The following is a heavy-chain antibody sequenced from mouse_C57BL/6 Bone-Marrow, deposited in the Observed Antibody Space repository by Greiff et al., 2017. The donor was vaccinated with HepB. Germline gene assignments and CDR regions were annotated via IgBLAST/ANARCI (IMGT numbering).Heavy chain of an antibody. D-gene: IGHD2-4*01. CDR3: ARSLKVYDYTLDY. CDR1: GYTFTSYW. J-gene: IGHJ2*01. V-gene: IGHV1-55*01. Sequence: QVQLQQPGAELVKPGASVKMSCKASGYTFTSYWITWVKQRPGQGLEWIGDIYPGSGSTNYNEKFKSKATLTVDTSSSTAYMKLSSLTSEDSAVYYCARSLKVYDYTLDYWGQGTTLTVSS. CDR2: IYPGSGST.